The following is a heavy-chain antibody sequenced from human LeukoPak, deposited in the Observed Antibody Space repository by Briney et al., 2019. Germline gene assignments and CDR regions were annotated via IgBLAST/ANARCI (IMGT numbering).Heavy chain of an antibody. Sequence: ASVKVSCKASGYTFTSYAMNWVRQAPGQGLEWMGWINTNTGNPTYAQGFTGRFVFSLDTSVSTAYLQISSLKAEDTAVYYCARAPSPLYYGSGRGFDPWGQGTLVTVSS. CDR2: INTNTGNP. CDR3: ARAPSPLYYGSGRGFDP. CDR1: GYTFTSYA. V-gene: IGHV7-4-1*02. J-gene: IGHJ5*02. D-gene: IGHD3-10*01.